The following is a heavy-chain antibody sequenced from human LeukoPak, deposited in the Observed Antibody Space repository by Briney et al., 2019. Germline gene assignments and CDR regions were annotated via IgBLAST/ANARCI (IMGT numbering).Heavy chain of an antibody. V-gene: IGHV4-61*02. J-gene: IGHJ3*02. CDR2: IHTSGST. CDR3: ARDRAGDSFDI. Sequence: SQTLSLTCTVSGDSISRGNYYWTWIRQPAGKRLEWIGRIHTSGSTNYNPSLKSQVTISMDTSKNQFSLNLNSVTAADTAVYYCARDRAGDSFDIWRQGTMVTVSS. CDR1: GDSISRGNYY. D-gene: IGHD7-27*01.